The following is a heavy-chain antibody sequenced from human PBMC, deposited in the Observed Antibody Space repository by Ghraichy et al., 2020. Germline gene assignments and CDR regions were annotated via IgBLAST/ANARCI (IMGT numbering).Heavy chain of an antibody. CDR3: AKEAQDYYDSSGYYLRFVMDV. Sequence: GGSLRLSCAASGFTFSNYAMSWVRQAPGKGLEWVSAISGSGGSTYYADSVKGRFTISRDNSKNTLYLQMNSLRAEDTAVYYCAKEAQDYYDSSGYYLRFVMDVWGQGTTVTVSS. J-gene: IGHJ6*02. CDR2: ISGSGGST. V-gene: IGHV3-23*01. CDR1: GFTFSNYA. D-gene: IGHD3-22*01.